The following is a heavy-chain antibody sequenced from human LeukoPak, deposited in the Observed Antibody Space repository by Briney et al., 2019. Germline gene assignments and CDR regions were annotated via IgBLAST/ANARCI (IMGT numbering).Heavy chain of an antibody. D-gene: IGHD3-3*01. CDR2: IKRETDGGTT. V-gene: IGHV3-15*01. CDR1: GFTFSTAW. Sequence: GGSLRLSCAASGFTFSTAWMIWVRQAPGKGLEWVGRIKRETDGGTTDYAAPVQGRFTISRDDSKNTLYLQMNSLNTEDTAVYYCNTDVTISGVVRDYRGQGTLVTVSS. J-gene: IGHJ4*02. CDR3: NTDVTISGVVRDY.